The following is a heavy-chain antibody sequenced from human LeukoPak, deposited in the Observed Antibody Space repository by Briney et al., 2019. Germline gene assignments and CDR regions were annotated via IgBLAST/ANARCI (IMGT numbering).Heavy chain of an antibody. J-gene: IGHJ6*02. CDR3: ARSRRRAWFGELLSSPYGMDV. V-gene: IGHV3-48*01. CDR2: ISNSSSTI. D-gene: IGHD3-10*01. Sequence: PGGSLRLSCAASGFTFNSYSMNWLRQAPGKGLEWVSYISNSSSTIYYADSVKGRFTISRDNAKNSLYLQMNSLRAEDTAVYYCARSRRRAWFGELLSSPYGMDVWGQGTTVTVSS. CDR1: GFTFNSYS.